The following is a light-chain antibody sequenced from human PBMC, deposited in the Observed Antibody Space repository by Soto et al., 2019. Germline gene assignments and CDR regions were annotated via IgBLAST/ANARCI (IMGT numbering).Light chain of an antibody. J-gene: IGKJ2*01. CDR1: QSINAF. CDR3: QQSYSIPFT. V-gene: IGKV1-39*01. CDR2: GAS. Sequence: DIQMTQSPSSLSASVGDRVTISCRASQSINAFLTWYQQKPGEAPRLLIYGASNLQGGVPSRVSGSGSGADFTLTISSLQPEDFALYDCQQSYSIPFTFGQGTKLEIK.